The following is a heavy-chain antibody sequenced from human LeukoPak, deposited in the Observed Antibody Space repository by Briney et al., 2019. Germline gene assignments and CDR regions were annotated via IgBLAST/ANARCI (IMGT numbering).Heavy chain of an antibody. J-gene: IGHJ4*02. V-gene: IGHV1-24*01. CDR2: FDPEDGET. Sequence: ASVEVPCKVSGYTLTELSMHWVRQAPGKGLEWMGGFDPEDGETIYAQKFQGRVTMTEDTSTDTAYMELSSLRSEDTAVYYCATTGWELYYFDYWGQGTLVTVSS. CDR3: ATTGWELYYFDY. D-gene: IGHD1-26*01. CDR1: GYTLTELS.